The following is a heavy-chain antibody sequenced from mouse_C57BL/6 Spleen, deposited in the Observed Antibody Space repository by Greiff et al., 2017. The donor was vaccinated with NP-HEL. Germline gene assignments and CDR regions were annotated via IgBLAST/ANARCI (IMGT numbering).Heavy chain of an antibody. D-gene: IGHD2-1*01. V-gene: IGHV5-17*01. CDR2: ISSGSSTI. CDR1: GFTFSDYG. Sequence: EVRLVESGGGLVKPGGSLKLSCAASGFTFSDYGMHWVRQAPEKGLEWVAYISSGSSTIYYADTVKGRFTISRDNAKNTLFLQMTSLRSEDTAMYYCARLYYGNYYAMDYWGQGTSVTVSS. CDR3: ARLYYGNYYAMDY. J-gene: IGHJ4*01.